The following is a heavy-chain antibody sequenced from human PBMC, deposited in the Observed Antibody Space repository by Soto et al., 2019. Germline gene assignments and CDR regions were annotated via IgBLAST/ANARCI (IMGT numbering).Heavy chain of an antibody. CDR2: INQDGSEK. CDR1: GFILSRYW. CDR3: ARTYCGGDNCYFDD. D-gene: IGHD2-21*01. V-gene: IGHV3-7*02. Sequence: PGGSLRLSCAASGFILSRYWMSWVRQAPGKGLEWVANINQDGSEKKYVDSVKGRVTISRDNAKNSLSLQMNSLRVEDTAMYYCARTYCGGDNCYFDDWGPGTRVTVSS. J-gene: IGHJ4*02.